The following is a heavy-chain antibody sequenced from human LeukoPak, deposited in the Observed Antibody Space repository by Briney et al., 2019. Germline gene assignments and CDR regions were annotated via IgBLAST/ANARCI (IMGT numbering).Heavy chain of an antibody. D-gene: IGHD3-10*01. CDR3: ARSTMVRGVMQQPPANPTHYYYYGMDV. CDR1: GFTFSSYW. J-gene: IGHJ6*02. V-gene: IGHV3-7*01. CDR2: IKQDGSEK. Sequence: GGSLRLSCAASGFTFSSYWMSWVRQAPGKGLEWVANIKQDGSEKYYVDSVKGRFTISRDNAKNSLYLQMNSLRAEDTAVYYCARSTMVRGVMQQPPANPTHYYYYGMDVWGQGTTVTVSS.